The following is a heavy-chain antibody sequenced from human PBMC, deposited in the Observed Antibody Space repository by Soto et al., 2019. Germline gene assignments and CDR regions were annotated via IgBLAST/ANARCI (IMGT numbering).Heavy chain of an antibody. D-gene: IGHD3-16*01. CDR1: GGSMSSGAYH. J-gene: IGHJ3*02. V-gene: IGHV4-31*03. CDR3: ALRGGGGAFDI. CDR2: IYYSGNT. Sequence: QVQLQESGPGLVKPSQTLSLTCTVSGGSMSSGAYHWNWIRQHPGKGLEWIGNIYYSGNTYYNPSLMSRVTISSDTSKNQFSLKLYSVTAADTAVYYCALRGGGGAFDIWGQGTMVTVSS.